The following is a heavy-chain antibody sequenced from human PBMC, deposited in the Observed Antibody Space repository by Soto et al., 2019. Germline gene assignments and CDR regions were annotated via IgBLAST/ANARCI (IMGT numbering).Heavy chain of an antibody. V-gene: IGHV4-39*01. CDR1: GGSISSSSYY. Sequence: QLQLQESGPGLVKPSETLSLTCTVSGGSISSSSYYWGWIRQPPGKGLEWIGSIYYSGSTYYNPSLKSRVTISVDTSKNQFSLKLSSVTAADTAVYYCARNWAGGIRSYYYYYGMDVWGQGTTVTVSS. J-gene: IGHJ6*02. D-gene: IGHD7-27*01. CDR3: ARNWAGGIRSYYYYYGMDV. CDR2: IYYSGST.